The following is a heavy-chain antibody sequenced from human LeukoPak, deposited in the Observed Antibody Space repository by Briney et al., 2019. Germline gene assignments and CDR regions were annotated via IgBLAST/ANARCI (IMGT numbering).Heavy chain of an antibody. D-gene: IGHD1-14*01. CDR3: AKSRSPGFDY. CDR1: GFTFSNYA. CDR2: ISGSGGST. V-gene: IGHV3-23*01. Sequence: GGSLRLSCAASGFTFSNYAMNWVRQAPGKGLEWVSAISGSGGSTYYADSVKGRFTISRDNAKNTLYLQMNSLRAEDTAVYYCAKSRSPGFDYWGQGTLVTVSS. J-gene: IGHJ4*02.